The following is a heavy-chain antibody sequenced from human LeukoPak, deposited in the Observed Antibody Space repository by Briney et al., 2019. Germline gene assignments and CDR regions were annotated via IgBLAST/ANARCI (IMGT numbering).Heavy chain of an antibody. V-gene: IGHV3-74*01. J-gene: IGHJ4*02. D-gene: IGHD4-23*01. Sequence: GGSLRLSCAASGFTFSSYWMHWVRQAPGKGLVWVSRINSDGSSTSYADSVKGRFTISRDNVKNTLYLQMNSLRAEDTAVYYCAKEADGGNPRPFDYWGQGTLVTVSS. CDR2: INSDGSST. CDR1: GFTFSSYW. CDR3: AKEADGGNPRPFDY.